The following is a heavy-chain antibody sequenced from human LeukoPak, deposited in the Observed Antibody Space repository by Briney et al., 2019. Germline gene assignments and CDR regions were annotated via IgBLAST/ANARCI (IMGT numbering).Heavy chain of an antibody. J-gene: IGHJ4*02. CDR3: ARGLNFALDY. Sequence: AGSLTLSCAASGFNFRSSSMHWVRQAPRKELVWVSRINSDGSSTSYADSVKGRFTISRDNAKNTLYLQMNSLRAEDTAVYYCARGLNFALDYWGQGTLVTVSS. V-gene: IGHV3-74*01. CDR1: GFNFRSSS. CDR2: INSDGSST.